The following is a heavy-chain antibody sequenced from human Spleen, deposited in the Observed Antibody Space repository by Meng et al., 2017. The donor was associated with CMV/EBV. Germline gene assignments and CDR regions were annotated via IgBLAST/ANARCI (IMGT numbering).Heavy chain of an antibody. Sequence: ASVKVSCKASGYTFTGYYMHWVRQAPGQGLEWMGWINPNSGGTNYAQKFQGRVTMTRDTSISTAYMELSRLRSDDTAVYYCAKDLGFGESWLDYFDYWGQGTLVTVSS. CDR2: INPNSGGT. CDR1: GYTFTGYY. V-gene: IGHV1-2*02. D-gene: IGHD3-10*01. J-gene: IGHJ4*02. CDR3: AKDLGFGESWLDYFDY.